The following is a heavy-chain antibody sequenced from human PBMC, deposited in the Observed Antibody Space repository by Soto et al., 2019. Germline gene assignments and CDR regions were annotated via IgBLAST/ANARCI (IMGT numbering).Heavy chain of an antibody. D-gene: IGHD4-17*01. CDR3: AKAAEAFGDSMVHY. CDR2: ISGNGGDT. J-gene: IGHJ4*02. Sequence: EVQLLESGGGLVQPGGSLRLSCAASGFTFSSYAMSWVRQTPRKGLEWVSVISGNGGDTYYAASVKGRFTISRDNSKNTLYLQMNSLRVEETAVYYCAKAAEAFGDSMVHYWGQGTLVTVSS. V-gene: IGHV3-23*01. CDR1: GFTFSSYA.